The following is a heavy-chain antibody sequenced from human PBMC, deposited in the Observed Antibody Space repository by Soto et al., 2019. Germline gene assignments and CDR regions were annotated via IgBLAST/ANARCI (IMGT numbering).Heavy chain of an antibody. V-gene: IGHV4-59*01. CDR2: IYYSGST. J-gene: IGHJ6*02. CDR3: ARVSPTYYDFWSGSPNYYYYGMDV. D-gene: IGHD3-3*01. CDR1: GGSISSYY. Sequence: SETLSLTCTVSGGSISSYYWSWIRQPPGKGLEWIGYIYYSGSTNYNPSLKSRVTISVDTSKNQFSLKLSSVTAADTAVYYCARVSPTYYDFWSGSPNYYYYGMDVWGQGTTVTVSS.